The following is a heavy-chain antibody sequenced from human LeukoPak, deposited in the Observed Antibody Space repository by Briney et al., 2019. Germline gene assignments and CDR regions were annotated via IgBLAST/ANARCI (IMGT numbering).Heavy chain of an antibody. Sequence: GGSLRLSCAASGFTFSGSAMHWVRQASGKGLEWVGRIRSKANSYATAYAASVKGRFTIPRDDSKNTAYLQMNSLKTEDTAVYYCTRHLDAFDIWGQGTMVTVSS. CDR3: TRHLDAFDI. J-gene: IGHJ3*02. V-gene: IGHV3-73*01. CDR2: IRSKANSYAT. CDR1: GFTFSGSA.